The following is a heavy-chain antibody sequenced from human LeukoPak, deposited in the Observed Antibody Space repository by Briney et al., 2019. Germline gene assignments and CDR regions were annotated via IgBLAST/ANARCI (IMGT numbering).Heavy chain of an antibody. J-gene: IGHJ4*02. CDR2: ISGIGGIT. D-gene: IGHD2-2*01. CDR3: ARAYCSSISCPSDY. V-gene: IGHV3-23*01. Sequence: GGSLRLSCAASGFTFSNYAMSWVRQAPGKGLEWVSVISGIGGITYSADSVKGRITISRDNSKNTLYVQMNSLRADDTAVYYCARAYCSSISCPSDYWGQGTLVTVSS. CDR1: GFTFSNYA.